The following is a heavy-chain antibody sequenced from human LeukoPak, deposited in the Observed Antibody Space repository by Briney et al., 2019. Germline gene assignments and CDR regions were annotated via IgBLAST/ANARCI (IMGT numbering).Heavy chain of an antibody. CDR3: ARARLYFPLPDVGMDV. V-gene: IGHV3-30*04. Sequence: GGSLRLSCAASGFTFSSYAMHWVRQAPGKGLEWVAVISYDGSNKYYADSVKGRFTISRDNSKNTLYLQMNSLRAEDTAVYYCARARLYFPLPDVGMDVWGQGTTVTVSS. CDR2: ISYDGSNK. J-gene: IGHJ6*02. D-gene: IGHD6-25*01. CDR1: GFTFSSYA.